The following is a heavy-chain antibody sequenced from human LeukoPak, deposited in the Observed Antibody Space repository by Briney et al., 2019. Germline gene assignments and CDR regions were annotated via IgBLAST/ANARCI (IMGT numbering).Heavy chain of an antibody. CDR3: ASYYASGVSAYNYYGMDV. J-gene: IGHJ6*04. V-gene: IGHV4-38-2*01. CDR2: MSHNRST. D-gene: IGHD3-10*01. Sequence: SETLSLTCAVSGHSISTGYYWGWIRQPPGKGLELIGSMSHNRSTYYNQSLKSRVTISMDTSKNQISLRLTSVTAADTAVYYCASYYASGVSAYNYYGMDVWGKGTTVTVSS. CDR1: GHSISTGYY.